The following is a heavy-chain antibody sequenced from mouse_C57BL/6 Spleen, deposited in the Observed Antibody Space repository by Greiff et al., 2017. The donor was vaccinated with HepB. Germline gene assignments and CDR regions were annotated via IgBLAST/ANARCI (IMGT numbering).Heavy chain of an antibody. D-gene: IGHD2-4*01. CDR1: GYSITSGYY. J-gene: IGHJ2*01. V-gene: IGHV3-6*01. Sequence: VQLQQSGPGLVKPSQSLSLTCSVTGYSITSGYYWNWIRQFPGNKLEWMGYISYDGSNNYNPSLKNRISITRDTSKNQFFLKLNSVTTEDTATYYCARGDDYLYYFDYWGQGTTLTVSS. CDR3: ARGDDYLYYFDY. CDR2: ISYDGSN.